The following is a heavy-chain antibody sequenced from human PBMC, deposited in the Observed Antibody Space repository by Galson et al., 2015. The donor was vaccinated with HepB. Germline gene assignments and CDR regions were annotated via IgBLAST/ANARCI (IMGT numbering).Heavy chain of an antibody. V-gene: IGHV4-59*01. J-gene: IGHJ6*02. Sequence: ETLSLTCTVSGGSISRYWMNWIRQPPGKGLEWIGYIYYSGSTNYNPSLKSRVTISVDTSKNQFSLKLSSVTAADTAVYYCARIVNDFWSGYSYYYGMDVWGQGTTVTVSS. CDR2: IYYSGST. CDR3: ARIVNDFWSGYSYYYGMDV. D-gene: IGHD3-3*01. CDR1: GGSISRYW.